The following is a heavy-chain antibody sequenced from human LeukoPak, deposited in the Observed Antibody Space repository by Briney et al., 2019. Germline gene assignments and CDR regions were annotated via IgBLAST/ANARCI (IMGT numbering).Heavy chain of an antibody. CDR3: ARISVGAVAGSYYYYYYMDV. D-gene: IGHD6-19*01. V-gene: IGHV4-34*01. CDR1: GGSFSGYY. J-gene: IGHJ6*03. Sequence: PSEALSLTCAVYGGSFSGYYWSWIRQPPGKGLEWIGEINHSGSTNCNPSLKSRVTISVDTSKSQFSLKLSSVTAADTAVYYCARISVGAVAGSYYYYYYMDVWGKGTTVTVSS. CDR2: INHSGST.